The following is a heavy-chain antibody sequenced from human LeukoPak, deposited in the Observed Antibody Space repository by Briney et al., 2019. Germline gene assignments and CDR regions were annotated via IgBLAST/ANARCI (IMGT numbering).Heavy chain of an antibody. J-gene: IGHJ1*01. CDR1: GFTFSSYW. D-gene: IGHD2-2*01. V-gene: IGHV3-21*01. CDR3: AKEDVVAAVPHPFQH. Sequence: PGGSLRLSCAASGFTFSSYWMSWVCQAPGKGLEWVSSITSSGDYIYYADSMKGRFTISRDNAKSSLFLQMNSLRAEDTAVYFCAKEDVVAAVPHPFQHWGQGTLVTVSS. CDR2: ITSSGDYI.